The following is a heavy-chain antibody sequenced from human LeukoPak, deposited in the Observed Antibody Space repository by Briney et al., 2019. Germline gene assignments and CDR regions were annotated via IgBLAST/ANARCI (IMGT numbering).Heavy chain of an antibody. V-gene: IGHV1-18*01. CDR1: GYTLTNYG. D-gene: IGHD1-1*01. J-gene: IGHJ4*02. CDR3: AREGLERPFDY. CDR2: ISAYNGNT. Sequence: ASVTVSCKASGYTLTNYGISWARQAPGQGLEWMGWISAYNGNTNYAQKPQGRVTMTTDTSTSTAYMELRSLRSDDTAVYYCAREGLERPFDYWGQGTLVTVSS.